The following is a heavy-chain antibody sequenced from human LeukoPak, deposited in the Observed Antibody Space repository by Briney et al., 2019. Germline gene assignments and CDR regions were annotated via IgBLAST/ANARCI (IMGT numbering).Heavy chain of an antibody. CDR2: ISSSSSYI. CDR3: ASAGCSGGTCYSGGTPGYMDV. J-gene: IGHJ6*03. Sequence: GGSLRLSCVASGFTFSSYSMNWVRQAPGKGLEWVSFISSSSSYIYYADSVKGRFTISRDNAKNSLYLQMNSLRAEDTAVYYCASAGCSGGTCYSGGTPGYMDVWGKGTTVTVSS. CDR1: GFTFSSYS. V-gene: IGHV3-21*01. D-gene: IGHD2-15*01.